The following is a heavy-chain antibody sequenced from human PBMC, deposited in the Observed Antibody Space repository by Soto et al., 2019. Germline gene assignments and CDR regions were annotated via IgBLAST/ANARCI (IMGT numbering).Heavy chain of an antibody. J-gene: IGHJ4*02. CDR1: GFTVSSNY. Sequence: RLVESGGGLVQPGGSLRLSCAAFGFTVSSNYMTWVRLAPGKGLEWVSLVYSGGATHYAASVKGRFTISTHSSQNTLFLQMNSLRTEDTATYYCVRGRYGSEIHWGQGTKVTVSS. V-gene: IGHV3-53*04. D-gene: IGHD3-10*01. CDR3: VRGRYGSEIH. CDR2: VYSGGAT.